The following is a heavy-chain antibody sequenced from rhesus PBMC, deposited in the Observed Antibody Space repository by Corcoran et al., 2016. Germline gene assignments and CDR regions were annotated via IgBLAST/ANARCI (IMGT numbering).Heavy chain of an antibody. J-gene: IGHJ4*01. CDR2: MAGSGGST. V-gene: IGHV4-173*01. CDR1: GGSFSGNY. CDR3: ARNYGTFFDH. D-gene: IGHD4-29*01. Sequence: QLQLQESGPGLVKPSETLSLTCAVSGGSFSGNYWSWIRQPPGKGLEWIGRMAGSGGSTDCTPSLKSRVTISTDTSKNQLSLNRNSVTAADTAVYFCARNYGTFFDHWGQGVLVTISS.